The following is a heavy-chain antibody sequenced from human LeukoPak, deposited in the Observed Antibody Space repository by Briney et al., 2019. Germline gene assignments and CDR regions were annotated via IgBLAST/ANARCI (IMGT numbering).Heavy chain of an antibody. CDR1: GGSISSGSYY. CDR3: ARDWTVVVAASYNWFDP. V-gene: IGHV4-61*02. D-gene: IGHD2-15*01. CDR2: IYTSGST. Sequence: SETLSLTCTVSGGSISSGSYYWSWIRQPAGKGLEWIGRIYTSGSTNYNPSLKSRVTMSVDTPKNQFSLKLSSVTAADTAVYYCARDWTVVVAASYNWFDPWGQGTLVTVSS. J-gene: IGHJ5*02.